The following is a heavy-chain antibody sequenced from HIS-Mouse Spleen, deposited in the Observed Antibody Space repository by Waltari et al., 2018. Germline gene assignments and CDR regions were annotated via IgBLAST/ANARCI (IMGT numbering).Heavy chain of an antibody. D-gene: IGHD6-19*01. CDR3: AKASSGWLDY. CDR1: GFTFSSSG. Sequence: QVQLVESGGGVVQPGRSLSLSCAASGFTFSSSGMRWVRQAPGKGLKWVAVISYDGSNKYYADSVKGRFTISRDNSKNTLYLQMNSLRAEDTAVYYCAKASSGWLDYWGQGTLVTVSS. CDR2: ISYDGSNK. V-gene: IGHV3-30*18. J-gene: IGHJ4*02.